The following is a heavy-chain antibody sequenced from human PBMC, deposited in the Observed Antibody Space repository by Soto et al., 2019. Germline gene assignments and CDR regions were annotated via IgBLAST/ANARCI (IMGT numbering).Heavy chain of an antibody. CDR2: ISWDGGST. D-gene: IGHD6-13*01. Sequence: GGSLRLSCAASGFTFDDYTMHWVRQAPGKGLEWVSLISWDGGSTYYADSVKGRFTISRDNSKNSLYLQMNSLRTEDTAVYYCAKGLIAAAGTRKGGVYYGMDVWGQGTTVTVSS. J-gene: IGHJ6*02. CDR1: GFTFDDYT. V-gene: IGHV3-43*01. CDR3: AKGLIAAAGTRKGGVYYGMDV.